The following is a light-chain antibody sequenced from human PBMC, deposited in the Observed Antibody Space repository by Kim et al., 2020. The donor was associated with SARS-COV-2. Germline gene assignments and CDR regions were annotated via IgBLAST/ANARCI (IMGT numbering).Light chain of an antibody. Sequence: ATVGDIVTITARESQDMRNDIGSYQQNPGRAPKRLIYGASSLQSGVPSRFIGSGSGTEFTLTISSLQPEDFATYFCIPHNTYPSTFGQGTRLEI. J-gene: IGKJ5*01. CDR1: QDMRND. V-gene: IGKV1-17*01. CDR3: IPHNTYPST. CDR2: GAS.